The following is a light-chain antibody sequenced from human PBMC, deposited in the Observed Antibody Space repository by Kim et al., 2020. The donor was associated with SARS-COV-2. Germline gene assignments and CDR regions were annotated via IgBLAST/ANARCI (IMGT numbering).Light chain of an antibody. V-gene: IGLV3-21*04. CDR2: YDS. J-gene: IGLJ2*01. Sequence: SYELTQAPSVSVAPGKTASITCGGNSIGSKSVHWYQQRPGQAPVLVISYDSDRPSGIPERLSGSNSGNTATLTISRVEAGDEADYYCQVWDSSSDHRVVFGGGTQLTVL. CDR1: SIGSKS. CDR3: QVWDSSSDHRVV.